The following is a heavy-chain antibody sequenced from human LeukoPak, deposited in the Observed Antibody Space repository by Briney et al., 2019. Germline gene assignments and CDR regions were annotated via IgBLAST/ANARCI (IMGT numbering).Heavy chain of an antibody. J-gene: IGHJ4*02. CDR3: AKDIHYGSGEYYFDY. CDR2: ISWNSGSI. Sequence: GGSLRLSCAASGFTFDDYAMHWVRQAPGKGLEWVSGISWNSGSIGYADSVKGQFTISRDNAKNSLYLQMNSLRAEDTALYYCAKDIHYGSGEYYFDYWGQGTLVTVSS. CDR1: GFTFDDYA. V-gene: IGHV3-9*01. D-gene: IGHD3-10*01.